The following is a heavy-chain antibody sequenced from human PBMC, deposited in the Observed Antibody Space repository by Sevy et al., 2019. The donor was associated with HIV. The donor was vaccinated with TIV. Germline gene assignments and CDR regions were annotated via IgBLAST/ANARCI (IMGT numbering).Heavy chain of an antibody. Sequence: SETLSLTCTVSGGSVSSGSYYWSWIRQPPGKGLEWIGYIYYSGSTNYNPSLKSRVTISVDTSKNQFSLRLSSVTAADTAVNYCARGMGWTAKRVANSGSYYRIPFDYWGQGTLVTVSS. D-gene: IGHD1-26*01. CDR2: IYYSGST. CDR3: ARGMGWTAKRVANSGSYYRIPFDY. J-gene: IGHJ4*02. V-gene: IGHV4-61*01. CDR1: GGSVSSGSYY.